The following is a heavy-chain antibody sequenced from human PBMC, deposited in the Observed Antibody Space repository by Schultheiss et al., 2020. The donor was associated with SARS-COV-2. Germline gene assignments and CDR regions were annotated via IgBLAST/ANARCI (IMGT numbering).Heavy chain of an antibody. Sequence: ASVKVSCKAAGYIFASYGISWVRQAPGQGLEWMGWISAYNGNTNYAQKLQGRVTLTTDTSTSTAYMELRSLRSDDTAVYYCARRDDFWSGKEDYWGQGTLVNVSS. CDR1: GYIFASYG. CDR3: ARRDDFWSGKEDY. CDR2: ISAYNGNT. V-gene: IGHV1-18*01. D-gene: IGHD3-3*01. J-gene: IGHJ4*02.